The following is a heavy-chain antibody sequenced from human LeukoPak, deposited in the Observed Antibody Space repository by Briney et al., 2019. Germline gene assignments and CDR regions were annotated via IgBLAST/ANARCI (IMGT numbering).Heavy chain of an antibody. V-gene: IGHV3-48*01. CDR2: ISSSSSTI. CDR1: GFTFSSYS. D-gene: IGHD3-22*01. CDR3: ARDANYYDSSGRGY. J-gene: IGHJ4*02. Sequence: GGSLRLSCAASGFTFSSYSMNWVRQAPGKGLEWVSYISSSSSTIYYADSVKGRFTISRDNAKNSLYLQMNSLRAEDTAVYYCARDANYYDSSGRGYWGQGTLVTVSS.